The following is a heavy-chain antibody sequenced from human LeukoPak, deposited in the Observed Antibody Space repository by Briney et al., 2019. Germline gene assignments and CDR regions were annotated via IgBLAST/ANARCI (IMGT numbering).Heavy chain of an antibody. CDR3: SRVTKKWLQPYYFDY. J-gene: IGHJ4*02. CDR1: GGSISTSNYY. Sequence: SETLSLTCTVSGGSISTSNYYWGWIRQPPGKGLEWIGNIFYSGSTYYSPSLRSRVTISLDTSKKQFSLKLSSVTAADTAVYYCSRVTKKWLQPYYFDYWSQGTLVTVSS. V-gene: IGHV4-39*07. D-gene: IGHD5-24*01. CDR2: IFYSGST.